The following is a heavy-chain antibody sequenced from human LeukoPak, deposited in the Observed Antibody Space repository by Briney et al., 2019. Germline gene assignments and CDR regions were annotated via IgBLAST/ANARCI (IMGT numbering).Heavy chain of an antibody. Sequence: GRSLRLFCAASGFTFSCYGMHWVRQAPGKGLEWVAVMYSAGHTYYAGSVRGRFTISRDTSTNTLSLQMNSLRAEDTAEYYCARARCDTCGYGSWGQGTLVTVSS. V-gene: IGHV3-NL1*01. D-gene: IGHD3-22*01. CDR3: ARARCDTCGYGS. J-gene: IGHJ5*02. CDR2: MYSAGHT. CDR1: GFTFSCYG.